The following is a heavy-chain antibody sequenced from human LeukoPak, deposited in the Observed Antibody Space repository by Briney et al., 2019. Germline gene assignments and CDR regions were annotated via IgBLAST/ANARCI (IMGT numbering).Heavy chain of an antibody. Sequence: GGSLRLSCAASGFAITDYHMHWVRQAPGKGMEWVGRIQTTKPNNCTTEYAASVKGRFTITRDDTKNSLYLQLNSLKTEDTAVDYCVRVVTTSSGWYHFDNWGQGTLVTVSS. V-gene: IGHV3-72*01. J-gene: IGHJ4*02. CDR2: IQTTKPNNCTT. CDR1: GFAITDYH. D-gene: IGHD6-13*01. CDR3: VRVVTTSSGWYHFDN.